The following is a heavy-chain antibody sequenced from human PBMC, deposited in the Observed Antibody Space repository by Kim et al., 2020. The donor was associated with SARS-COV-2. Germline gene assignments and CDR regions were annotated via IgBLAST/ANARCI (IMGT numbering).Heavy chain of an antibody. Sequence: KKYGASMEGRLTISRDNSKNTLYLQMNSLRVEDTAVYYCARDLGMGSYFDYWGQGALVIVSS. J-gene: IGHJ4*02. CDR3: ARDLGMGSYFDY. D-gene: IGHD3-3*01. CDR2: K. V-gene: IGHV3-33*01.